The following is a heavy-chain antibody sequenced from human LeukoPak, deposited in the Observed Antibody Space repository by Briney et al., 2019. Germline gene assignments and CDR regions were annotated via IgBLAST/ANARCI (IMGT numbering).Heavy chain of an antibody. CDR1: VFPFSSYA. D-gene: IGHD1-26*01. CDR2: FSASGGST. J-gene: IGHJ4*02. CDR3: AKGNSGSYLMHFDY. Sequence: GGSLRLPCAASVFPFSSYAMSWVRQAPGKGLEWVSGFSASGGSTYYADSVKGRFTISRDNSKNTLYLQMNSLRAEDTAVYYCAKGNSGSYLMHFDYWGQGTLVTVSS. V-gene: IGHV3-23*01.